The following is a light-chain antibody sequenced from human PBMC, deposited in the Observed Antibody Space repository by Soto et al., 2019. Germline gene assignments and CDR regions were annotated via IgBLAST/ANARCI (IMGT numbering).Light chain of an antibody. CDR2: EVS. V-gene: IGLV2-14*01. CDR1: SSDVGGYNY. J-gene: IGLJ2*01. Sequence: SVLTQPASVSGSPGQSITISCTGTSSDVGGYNYVSWYQQHPGKAPKLMIYEVSNRPSGISNRFSGSKSGNTASLTISGLQAEDEADYYCSSYTTDNTVIFGGGTQLTVL. CDR3: SSYTTDNTVI.